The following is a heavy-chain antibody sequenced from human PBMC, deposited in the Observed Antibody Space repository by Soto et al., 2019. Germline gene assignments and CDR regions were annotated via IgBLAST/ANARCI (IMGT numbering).Heavy chain of an antibody. CDR1: GFAFSNYA. V-gene: IGHV3-23*01. CDR2: ITGSGGTT. J-gene: IGHJ4*02. Sequence: VGSLRLSCAASGFAFSNYAMSWVRQAPGKGLQWVSAITGSGGTTYYTDSVEGRFTISRDNSKNTLYLQMNSLRPEDTAVYYCIVEGYSSSWYYNWGQGTLVTSPQ. CDR3: IVEGYSSSWYYN. D-gene: IGHD6-13*01.